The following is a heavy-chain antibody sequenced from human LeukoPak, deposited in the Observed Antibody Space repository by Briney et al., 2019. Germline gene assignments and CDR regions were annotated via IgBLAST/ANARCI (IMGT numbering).Heavy chain of an antibody. V-gene: IGHV3-21*01. CDR2: ITSSSTYM. D-gene: IGHD2-21*01. CDR1: GFTFNSYN. CDR3: ARALYRQHIVVVNAKNYWYFDL. Sequence: GGSLRLSCAASGFTFNSYNMNWVRQAPGKGLEWVSSITSSSTYMYYADSVKGRFTISRDNARNSLYLQMNSLRAEDTAVYYCARALYRQHIVVVNAKNYWYFDLWGRGTLVTVSS. J-gene: IGHJ2*01.